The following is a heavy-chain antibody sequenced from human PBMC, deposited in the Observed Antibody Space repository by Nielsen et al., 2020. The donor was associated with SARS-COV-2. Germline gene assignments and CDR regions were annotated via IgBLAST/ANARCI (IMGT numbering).Heavy chain of an antibody. V-gene: IGHV4-59*08. CDR1: GGSISSYY. Sequence: SETLSLTCTVSGGSISSYYWTWIRQPPGKGLECLGYIFSSGSANFHPSPKSRVTMSVDTSKNQFSLTLRSVTAADTAVYFCAGGNTALRYYFDYWGQGTLVTVSS. CDR2: IFSSGSA. D-gene: IGHD3-16*01. CDR3: AGGNTALRYYFDY. J-gene: IGHJ4*02.